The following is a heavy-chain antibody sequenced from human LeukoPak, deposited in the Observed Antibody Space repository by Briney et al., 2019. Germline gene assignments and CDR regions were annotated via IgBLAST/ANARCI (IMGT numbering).Heavy chain of an antibody. J-gene: IGHJ4*02. CDR2: IIPIFGTA. CDR3: ASRCTSCYNFDY. CDR1: GGTFSSYA. D-gene: IGHD2-2*01. Sequence: ASVKVSCKASGGTFSSYAISWVRQAPGQGLEWMGGIIPIFGTANYAQKFQGRVTITTDESTSTAYMELSSLRSEDTAVYYCASRCTSCYNFDYWGQGTLVTVSS. V-gene: IGHV1-69*05.